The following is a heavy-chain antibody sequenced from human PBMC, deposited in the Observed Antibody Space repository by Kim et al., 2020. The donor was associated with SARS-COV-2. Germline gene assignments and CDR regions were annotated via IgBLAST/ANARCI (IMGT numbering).Heavy chain of an antibody. Sequence: GGSLRLSCAASGFTFSSYAMSWVRQTPGKGLEWVSGIGGSGESTYYADSVKGRFMISRDNSKNTVYLQMNSLRAEDTAVYYCAKVPVAAGNYYYYGMDVWGQGTTVTVSS. J-gene: IGHJ6*02. CDR1: GFTFSSYA. D-gene: IGHD6-13*01. V-gene: IGHV3-23*01. CDR2: IGGSGEST. CDR3: AKVPVAAGNYYYYGMDV.